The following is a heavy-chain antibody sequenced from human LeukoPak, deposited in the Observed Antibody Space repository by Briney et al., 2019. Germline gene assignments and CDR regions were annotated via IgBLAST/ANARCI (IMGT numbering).Heavy chain of an antibody. D-gene: IGHD3-10*01. CDR1: GFTFSSYG. Sequence: GGSLRLSCAASGFTFSSYGMHWVRQAPGKGLEWVAVISYDGSNKYYADSVKGRFTISRDNSKNTLYLQMNSLRAEDTAVYYCTRAGQWTYGFQDYWGQGTLVTVSS. J-gene: IGHJ4*02. CDR2: ISYDGSNK. CDR3: TRAGQWTYGFQDY. V-gene: IGHV3-30*03.